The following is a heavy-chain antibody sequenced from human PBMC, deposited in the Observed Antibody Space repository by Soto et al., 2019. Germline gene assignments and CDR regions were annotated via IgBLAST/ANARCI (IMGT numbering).Heavy chain of an antibody. CDR1: GFTFSSYS. CDR3: ARDGGGQYYDSSGYYSD. D-gene: IGHD3-22*01. V-gene: IGHV3-21*01. J-gene: IGHJ4*02. Sequence: GGSLRLSCAASGFTFSSYSMNWVRQAPGKGLEWVSSISSSSSYIYYADSVKGRFTISRDNAKNPLYLQMNSLRAEDTAVYYCARDGGGQYYDSSGYYSDWGQGTMVTVYS. CDR2: ISSSSSYI.